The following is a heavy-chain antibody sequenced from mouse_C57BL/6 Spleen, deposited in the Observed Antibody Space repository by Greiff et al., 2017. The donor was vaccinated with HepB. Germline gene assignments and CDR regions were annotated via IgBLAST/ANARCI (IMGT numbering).Heavy chain of an antibody. CDR1: GYTFTDYE. V-gene: IGHV1-15*01. Sequence: VQLQQSGAELVRPGASVTLSCKASGYTFTDYEMHWVKQTPVHGLEWIGAIDPETGGTAYNQKFKGKAILTADKSSSTAYMELRSLTSADSAVYYCTRAGYCGSGGYWGQGTTLTVSS. D-gene: IGHD1-1*01. CDR2: IDPETGGT. CDR3: TRAGYCGSGGY. J-gene: IGHJ2*01.